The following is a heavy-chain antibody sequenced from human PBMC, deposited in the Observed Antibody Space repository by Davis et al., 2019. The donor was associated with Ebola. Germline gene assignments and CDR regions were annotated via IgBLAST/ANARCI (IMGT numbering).Heavy chain of an antibody. J-gene: IGHJ6*02. V-gene: IGHV1-18*01. CDR3: AREQYYEKKQTTTYYGMDV. Sequence: AASVKVSCKASGYTFTSYGISWVRQAPGQGLEWMGWISAYNGNTNYAQKLQGRVTMTTDTSTSTAYMELRSLRSDDTAVYYCAREQYYEKKQTTTYYGMDVWGQGTTVTVSS. D-gene: IGHD3-3*01. CDR1: GYTFTSYG. CDR2: ISAYNGNT.